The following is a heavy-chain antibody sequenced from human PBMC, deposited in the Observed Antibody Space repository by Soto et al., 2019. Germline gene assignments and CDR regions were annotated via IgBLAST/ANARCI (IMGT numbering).Heavy chain of an antibody. CDR1: GYLFTTYA. D-gene: IGHD3-3*01. V-gene: IGHV1-3*01. Sequence: QVQLVQSGAEVKKPGASVKVTCKASGYLFTTYAVHGVRQAPGQGIEWMGWINGGNGHTKYSQKFQGRVTFTRDTSATTAYMELGSLRSEDTAIYYCARGLTIFGWFDPWGQGTLVTVSS. J-gene: IGHJ5*02. CDR3: ARGLTIFGWFDP. CDR2: INGGNGHT.